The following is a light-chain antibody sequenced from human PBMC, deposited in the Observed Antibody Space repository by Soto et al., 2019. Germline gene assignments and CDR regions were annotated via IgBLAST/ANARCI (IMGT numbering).Light chain of an antibody. J-gene: IGLJ2*01. CDR3: SSYAGSKHL. Sequence: QSVLTQPPSASGSPGQSVTISCTGTNSDVGGYKYVFWYQQHPGKAPKLIIYEVNKRPSGVPDRYSGSKSGNTASLTVSGLQAEDEADYYCSSYAGSKHLFGGGTQLTVL. V-gene: IGLV2-8*01. CDR1: NSDVGGYKY. CDR2: EVN.